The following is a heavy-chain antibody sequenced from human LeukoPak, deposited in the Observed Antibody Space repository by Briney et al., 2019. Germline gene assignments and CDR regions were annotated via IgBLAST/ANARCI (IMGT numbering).Heavy chain of an antibody. V-gene: IGHV4-38-2*01. Sequence: SETLSLTCAVSGYSISSGYDWGWIRQPPGKGLEWIGSIYHSGSTYYNPSLKSRVTISVDTSKNQFSLKPSSVTAADTAVYYCARRDTYYDFWSGYHNWFDPWGQGTLVTVSS. CDR2: IYHSGST. CDR3: ARRDTYYDFWSGYHNWFDP. J-gene: IGHJ5*02. D-gene: IGHD3-3*01. CDR1: GYSISSGYD.